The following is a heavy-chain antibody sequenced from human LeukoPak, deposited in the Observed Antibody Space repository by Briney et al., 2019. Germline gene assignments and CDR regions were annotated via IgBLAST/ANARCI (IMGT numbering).Heavy chain of an antibody. Sequence: GGSLRLSCAASGFTFSNSAMSWVRQAPGKGLEWVSDISGGGGNRNYADSVKGRFTISRDNSKNTLDLQMNSLRAEDTAVYYCARLIAVAGTIWGQGTLVTVSS. J-gene: IGHJ4*02. CDR3: ARLIAVAGTI. D-gene: IGHD6-19*01. CDR1: GFTFSNSA. CDR2: ISGGGGNR. V-gene: IGHV3-23*01.